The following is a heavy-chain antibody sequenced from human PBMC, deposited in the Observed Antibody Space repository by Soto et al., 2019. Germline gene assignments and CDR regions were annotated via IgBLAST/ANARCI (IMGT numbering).Heavy chain of an antibody. J-gene: IGHJ5*02. CDR1: GGSISSYY. D-gene: IGHD3-9*01. V-gene: IGHV4-59*08. Sequence: PSETLSLTCTVSGGSISSYYWSWIRQPPGKGLEWIGYIYYSGSTNCNPSLKSRVTISVDTSKNQFSLKLSSVTAADTAVYYCARLLDTYYDILTGYTNWFDPWGQGTLVTVSS. CDR3: ARLLDTYYDILTGYTNWFDP. CDR2: IYYSGST.